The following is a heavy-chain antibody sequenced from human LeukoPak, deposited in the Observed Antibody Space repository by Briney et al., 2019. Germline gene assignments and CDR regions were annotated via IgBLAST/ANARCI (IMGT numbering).Heavy chain of an antibody. CDR3: ARDRGITMIVVGLFDY. D-gene: IGHD3-22*01. J-gene: IGHJ4*02. V-gene: IGHV1-18*01. CDR2: ISAYNGNT. CDR1: GYTFTNYG. Sequence: GASVKVSCKASGYTFTNYGISWVRQAPGQGLEWTGWISAYNGNTNYAQKLQGRVTMTTDTSTSTAYMELRSLRSDDTAVYYCARDRGITMIVVGLFDYWGQGTLVTVSS.